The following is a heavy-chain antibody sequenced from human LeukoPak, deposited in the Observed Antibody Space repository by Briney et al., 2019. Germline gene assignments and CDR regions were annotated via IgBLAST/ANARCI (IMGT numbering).Heavy chain of an antibody. J-gene: IGHJ4*02. CDR2: INTDGTSS. CDR3: ASDKCGTCYPGTIDD. Sequence: GGALRLSCAASLFNLRNYLMHWVRQAPGQGLEWVSRINTDGTSSTYADSVKGRFTLSRDNAKKTLYLQTNSLRAEDTGVYLCASDKCGTCYPGTIDDWGEGIMVAVSS. D-gene: IGHD2-15*01. V-gene: IGHV3-74*01. CDR1: LFNLRNYL.